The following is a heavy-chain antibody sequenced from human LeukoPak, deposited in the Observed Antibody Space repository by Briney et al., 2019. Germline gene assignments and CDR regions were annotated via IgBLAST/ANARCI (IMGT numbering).Heavy chain of an antibody. CDR2: LTTSGSTK. CDR1: GFTFSNYE. D-gene: IGHD3-22*01. CDR3: ARDRDPGYYDTNGYRRVNAFDI. Sequence: PGGSLRLSCATSGFTFSNYEMNWVRQAPGKGLEWISYLTTSGSTKYYADSVKGRFTISRDNAKNSLFLQMNSLRAEDTAVYYCARDRDPGYYDTNGYRRVNAFDIWGQGTMVTVSP. V-gene: IGHV3-48*03. J-gene: IGHJ3*02.